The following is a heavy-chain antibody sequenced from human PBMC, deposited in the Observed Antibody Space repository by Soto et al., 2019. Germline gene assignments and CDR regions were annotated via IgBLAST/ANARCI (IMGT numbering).Heavy chain of an antibody. J-gene: IGHJ4*02. CDR2: IYYSGSA. CDR1: GGSITSNAYY. CDR3: ARRPKRGSYSWCFDY. V-gene: IGHV4-39*01. D-gene: IGHD1-26*01. Sequence: SETLSLTCTVSGGSITSNAYYWGWIRQPPGKGLEWLGYIYYSGSASYNPSPKSRVTMSVDTSKNQFSLKLSSVTAADTAVYYCARRPKRGSYSWCFDYWGQGTLVTVSS.